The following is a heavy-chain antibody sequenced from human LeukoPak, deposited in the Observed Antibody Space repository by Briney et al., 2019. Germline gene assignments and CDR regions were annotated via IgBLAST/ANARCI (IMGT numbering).Heavy chain of an antibody. CDR2: IYHSGST. J-gene: IGHJ5*02. Sequence: SQTLSLTCTVSGGSISSGGYYWSWIRQPPGKGLEWIGYIYHSGSTYYNPSLKSRVTISVDRSKNQFSLKLSSVTAADTAVYYCARSTIFGVVILWFDPWGQGTLVTVSS. CDR1: GGSISSGGYY. CDR3: ARSTIFGVVILWFDP. V-gene: IGHV4-30-2*01. D-gene: IGHD3-3*01.